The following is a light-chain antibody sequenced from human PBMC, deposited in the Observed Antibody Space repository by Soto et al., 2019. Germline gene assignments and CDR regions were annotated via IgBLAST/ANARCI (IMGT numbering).Light chain of an antibody. CDR1: SSNIADNT. Sequence: QSVLTQPPSMSGTPGQRVTISCSGSSSNIADNTLNWYQQLPGTAPKLLIYNDNDRPSGVPDRFSGSKSGTSASLAISGLQSEDEADYYCTSYSRYRVLVFGGGTKLTVL. J-gene: IGLJ3*02. V-gene: IGLV1-44*01. CDR3: TSYSRYRVLV. CDR2: NDN.